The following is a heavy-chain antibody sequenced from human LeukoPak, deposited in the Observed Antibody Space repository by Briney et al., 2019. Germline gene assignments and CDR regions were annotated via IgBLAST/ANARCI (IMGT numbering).Heavy chain of an antibody. Sequence: PGGSLRLSCAASGFTFSSYGMHWVRQAPGKGLEWVANINQDGSEKYYVDSVKGRFTISRDNAKNSLYLQMNSLRAEDTAVYYCARDPFSREGSDYWGQGTLVTVSS. CDR1: GFTFSSYG. CDR3: ARDPFSREGSDY. J-gene: IGHJ4*02. D-gene: IGHD1-26*01. CDR2: INQDGSEK. V-gene: IGHV3-7*01.